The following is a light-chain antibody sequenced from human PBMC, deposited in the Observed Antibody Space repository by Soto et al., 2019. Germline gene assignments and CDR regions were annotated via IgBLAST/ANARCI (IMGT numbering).Light chain of an antibody. CDR1: SSNVGKNR. V-gene: IGLV1-51*02. Sequence: QSVLTQPPSVSAAPGQKVTISCSGGSSNVGKNRVSWYQQEPGTAPKLLIYENNKRPSGIPDRFSGSKSGTSATLGITGLQTGDEADYYCGAWDTSLSAVLFGGGTQLTVL. CDR3: GAWDTSLSAVL. CDR2: ENN. J-gene: IGLJ2*01.